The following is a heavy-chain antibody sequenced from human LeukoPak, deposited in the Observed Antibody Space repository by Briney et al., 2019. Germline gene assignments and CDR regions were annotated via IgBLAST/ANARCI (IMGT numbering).Heavy chain of an antibody. CDR3: AKLRYSSSWYRGFDY. CDR2: IYSGGST. J-gene: IGHJ4*02. D-gene: IGHD6-13*01. V-gene: IGHV3-66*04. Sequence: PGGSLRLSCAASGFTVSSNYMSWVRQAPGKGLEWVSVIYSGGSTYYADSVKGRFTISRDNSKNTLYLQMNSLRAEDTAVYYCAKLRYSSSWYRGFDYWGQGTLVTVSS. CDR1: GFTVSSNY.